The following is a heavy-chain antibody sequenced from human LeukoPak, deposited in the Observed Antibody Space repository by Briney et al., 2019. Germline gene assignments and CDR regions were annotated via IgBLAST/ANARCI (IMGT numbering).Heavy chain of an antibody. CDR1: GYIFTKYV. J-gene: IGHJ4*02. V-gene: IGHV1-3*01. D-gene: IGHD2-21*01. CDR2: IKAGNGDT. CDR3: ARDDCGDTCYPGGY. Sequence: ASVKVSCKASGYIFTKYVVHWVRQARGQRPEWMGRIKAGNGDTKYSQNFQDRLTITRDTSASTVYMELSSLTSEDTALYYCARDDCGDTCYPGGYWGQGTLVTVSS.